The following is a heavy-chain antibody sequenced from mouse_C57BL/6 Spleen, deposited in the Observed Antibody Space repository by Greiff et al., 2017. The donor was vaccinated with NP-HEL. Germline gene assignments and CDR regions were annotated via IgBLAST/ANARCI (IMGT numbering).Heavy chain of an antibody. CDR3: ARSGEDYFDY. D-gene: IGHD3-1*01. J-gene: IGHJ2*01. V-gene: IGHV1-64*01. Sequence: VQLQQSGAELVKPGASVKLSCKASGYTFTSYWMHWVKQRPGQGLEWIGMIHPNSGSTNYNEKFKSKATLTVDKSSSTAYMQLSSLTSEDSAVYYCARSGEDYFDYWGQGTTLTVSS. CDR1: GYTFTSYW. CDR2: IHPNSGST.